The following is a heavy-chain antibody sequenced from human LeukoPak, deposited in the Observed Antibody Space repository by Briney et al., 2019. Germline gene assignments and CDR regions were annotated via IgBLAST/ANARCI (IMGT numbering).Heavy chain of an antibody. J-gene: IGHJ4*02. Sequence: GGSLSLSCAASEFTFSKYGMSWVRQAPGKGLGWVANIKQDGSEKYYVDSVKGRFTISRDNAKNSLYLQMNSLRAEDTAVYYCARDNGGPDDYWGQGTLVTVSS. V-gene: IGHV3-7*01. CDR2: IKQDGSEK. D-gene: IGHD3-16*01. CDR3: ARDNGGPDDY. CDR1: EFTFSKYG.